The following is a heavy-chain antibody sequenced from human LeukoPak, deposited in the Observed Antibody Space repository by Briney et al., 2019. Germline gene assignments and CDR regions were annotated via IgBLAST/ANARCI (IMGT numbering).Heavy chain of an antibody. CDR1: GGTFSSYA. CDR2: IIPILGIS. D-gene: IGHD4-17*01. J-gene: IGHJ3*02. V-gene: IGHV1-69*10. Sequence: VKESLMSSGGTFSSYAISSVRQAPGQGLEWMGRIIPILGISNNAQKFQGRLKMTADKSTSTAYIEPSSLRSEDTAVYYCARGSSGGDYVPLDAFDIWGEGTVHRL. CDR3: ARGSSGGDYVPLDAFDI.